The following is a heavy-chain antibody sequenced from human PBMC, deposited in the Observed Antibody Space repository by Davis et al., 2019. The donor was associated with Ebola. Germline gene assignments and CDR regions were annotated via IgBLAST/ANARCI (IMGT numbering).Heavy chain of an antibody. Sequence: PSETLSPTCTVSGGSISSYYWSWIRQPPGKGLEWIGYIYYSGSTNYNPSLKSRVTISVDTSKNQFFLKLSSVTAADTAVYYCARVDTAEAAHWFDPRGQGTLVTVSS. J-gene: IGHJ5*02. CDR2: IYYSGST. CDR1: GGSISSYY. D-gene: IGHD5-18*01. CDR3: ARVDTAEAAHWFDP. V-gene: IGHV4-59*01.